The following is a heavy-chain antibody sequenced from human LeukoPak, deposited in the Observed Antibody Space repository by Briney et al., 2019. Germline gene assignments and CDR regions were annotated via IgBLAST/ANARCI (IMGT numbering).Heavy chain of an antibody. Sequence: GGSLRLSCAASGFTFSSYAMSWVRQAPGKGLEWVSAISGSGGSTYYADSVKGRFTISRDNSKNTLYLQMNSLRAEDTAVYYCAKGDGFWSGYQVDYWGQGTLVTVSS. CDR2: ISGSGGST. CDR1: GFTFSSYA. J-gene: IGHJ4*02. CDR3: AKGDGFWSGYQVDY. V-gene: IGHV3-23*01. D-gene: IGHD3-3*01.